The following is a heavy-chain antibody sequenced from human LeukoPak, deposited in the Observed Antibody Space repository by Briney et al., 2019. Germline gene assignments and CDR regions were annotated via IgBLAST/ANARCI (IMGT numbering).Heavy chain of an antibody. CDR3: ARVPHTTSSIDY. CDR2: INHRGST. D-gene: IGHD6-6*01. CDR1: GGSFTDYY. V-gene: IGHV4-34*01. J-gene: IGHJ4*02. Sequence: SETLSLTCAVYGGSFTDYYCSWIRQPPGKGLEWIGEINHRGSTNYNSSLKSRVTISVDRSKNQFSLKLNSVTAADTAVYFCARVPHTTSSIDYWGQGDPVTVSS.